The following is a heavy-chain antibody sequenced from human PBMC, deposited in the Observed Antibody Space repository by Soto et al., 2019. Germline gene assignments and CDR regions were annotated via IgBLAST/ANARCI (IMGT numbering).Heavy chain of an antibody. V-gene: IGHV3-30-3*01. J-gene: IGHJ4*02. CDR3: ARDGRAARLSFDY. Sequence: QVQLVESGGGVVQPGRSLRLSCAASGFTFSSYGMHWVREAPGKGLEWVAVISYDGSNKYYADSVKGRFTISRDNSKNSLYLQMNSLRAEDTAVYFCARDGRAARLSFDYWGQEILFTVSS. D-gene: IGHD6-6*01. CDR2: ISYDGSNK. CDR1: GFTFSSYG.